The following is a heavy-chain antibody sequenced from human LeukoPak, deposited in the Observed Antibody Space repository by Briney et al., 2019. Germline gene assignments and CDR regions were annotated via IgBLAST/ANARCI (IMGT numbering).Heavy chain of an antibody. V-gene: IGHV3-43D*03. J-gene: IGHJ1*01. Sequence: GGSLGLSCAASGFTFDDYAMHWVRQAPGKGLEWVSLISWDGGSTYYADSVKGRFTISRDNAKNSLYLQMNSLRAEDTALYYCAKDIRGAVAGYFQHWGQGTLVTVSS. CDR3: AKDIRGAVAGYFQH. CDR1: GFTFDDYA. CDR2: ISWDGGST. D-gene: IGHD6-19*01.